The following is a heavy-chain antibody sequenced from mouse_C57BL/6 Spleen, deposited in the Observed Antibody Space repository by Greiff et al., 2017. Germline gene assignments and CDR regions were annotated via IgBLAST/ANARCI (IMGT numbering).Heavy chain of an antibody. D-gene: IGHD1-1*01. J-gene: IGHJ2*01. Sequence: VQLQQPGAELVKPGASVKMSCKASGYTFTSYWMHWVKQRPGQGLEWIGEIDPSDSYTNYNQKFKGKSTLTVDKSSSTAYMQLSSLTSEDSAVYYCARNYGYWGQGTTLTVSS. CDR2: IDPSDSYT. CDR1: GYTFTSYW. CDR3: ARNYGY. V-gene: IGHV1-69*01.